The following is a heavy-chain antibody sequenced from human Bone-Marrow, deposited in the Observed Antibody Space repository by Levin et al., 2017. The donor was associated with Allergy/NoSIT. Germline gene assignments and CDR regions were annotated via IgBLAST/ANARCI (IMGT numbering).Heavy chain of an antibody. CDR3: VRRITAFDV. CDR2: VYWDDDK. D-gene: IGHD3-10*01. CDR1: GFSLSTSGVG. V-gene: IGHV2-5*02. Sequence: SGPTLVKPTQTLTLTCTFSGFSLSTSGVGVGWIRQPPGKAPEWLALVYWDDDKRYRPSLKTRLTITKDTSKNQVVLTITNMDPVDTATYYCVRRITAFDVWGQGTMVTVSS. J-gene: IGHJ3*01.